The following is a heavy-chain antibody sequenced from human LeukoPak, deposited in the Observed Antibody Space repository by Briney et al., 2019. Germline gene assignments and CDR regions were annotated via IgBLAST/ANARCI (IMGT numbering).Heavy chain of an antibody. Sequence: KTSETLSLTCTVSGGSISSSSYYWGWIRQPPGKGLEWIGSISYSGRTYYNPSLKSRVTISVDTSKNQFSMKLSSVTAADTAVYYCARDYRDYGGNSFDYWGQGTLVTVSS. CDR1: GGSISSSSYY. CDR2: ISYSGRT. V-gene: IGHV4-39*07. CDR3: ARDYRDYGGNSFDY. J-gene: IGHJ4*02. D-gene: IGHD4-23*01.